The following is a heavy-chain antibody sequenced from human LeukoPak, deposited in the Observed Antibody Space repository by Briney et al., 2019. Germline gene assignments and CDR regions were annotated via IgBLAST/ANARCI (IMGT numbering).Heavy chain of an antibody. D-gene: IGHD1-1*01. Sequence: GGSLRLSCAGSGFTSSDFCMTWVRQTPGKGLEWVANIKEDGTEKNLVDSVKGRFTISRDNTKNLLFLEMNNLRGDDTAIYYCVRESRPGGAMGLYHNLDYWGQGTLVAVSS. V-gene: IGHV3-7*01. CDR3: VRESRPGGAMGLYHNLDY. CDR2: IKEDGTEK. J-gene: IGHJ4*02. CDR1: GFTSSDFC.